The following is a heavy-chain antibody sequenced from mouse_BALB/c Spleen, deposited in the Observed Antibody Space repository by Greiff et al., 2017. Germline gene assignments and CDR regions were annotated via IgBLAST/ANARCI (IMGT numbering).Heavy chain of an antibody. CDR3: AREKAWCAY. CDR2: ISYDGSN. V-gene: IGHV3-6*02. Sequence: EVKLVESGPGLVKPSQSLSLTCSVTGYSITSGYYWNWIRQFPGNKLEWMGYISYDGSNNYNPSLKNRISITRDTSKNQFFLKLNSVTTEDTATYYCAREKAWCAYWGQGTLVTVSA. J-gene: IGHJ3*01. CDR1: GYSITSGYY.